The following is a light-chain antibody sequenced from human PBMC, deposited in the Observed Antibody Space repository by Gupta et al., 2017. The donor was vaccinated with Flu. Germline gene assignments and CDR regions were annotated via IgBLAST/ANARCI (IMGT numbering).Light chain of an antibody. CDR3: AAWDDSLNGWV. V-gene: IGLV1-36*01. CDR1: SSTIGKHA. J-gene: IGLJ3*02. CDR2: WDD. Sequence: QSVLTHTPSMSPSPSQTVSLSCSVRSSTIGKHAVNWYQQFAGRPPNLVMYWDDMAPSRVPDRFSGYRLGTSASLAISGLQPEDEADYYCAAWDDSLNGWVFGGGTKLTV.